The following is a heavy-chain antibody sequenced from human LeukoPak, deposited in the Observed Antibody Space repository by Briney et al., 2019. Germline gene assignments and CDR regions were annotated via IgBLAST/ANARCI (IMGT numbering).Heavy chain of an antibody. J-gene: IGHJ4*02. CDR2: IYYSGST. Sequence: SETLSLTCTVSGGSISSHYWSWIRQPPGKGLEWIGYIYYSGSTNYNPSLKSRVTISVDTSKNQFSLKLSSVTAADTAVYYCARQYTGGSYPFDYWGQGTLVTVSS. CDR3: ARQYTGGSYPFDY. D-gene: IGHD2-8*02. CDR1: GGSISSHY. V-gene: IGHV4-59*08.